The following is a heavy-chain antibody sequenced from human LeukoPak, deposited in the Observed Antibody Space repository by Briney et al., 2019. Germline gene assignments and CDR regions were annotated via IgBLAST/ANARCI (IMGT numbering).Heavy chain of an antibody. J-gene: IGHJ4*02. CDR1: GFTFSSFS. D-gene: IGHD4-23*01. V-gene: IGHV3-21*04. Sequence: SGGSLRLSCAASGFTFSSFSMIWVRQAPGKGLEWVSSTSSSSAYTFYAESGKGRFTISRDNAKNSLFLQMNSLRAEDTAVYYCVKGGGNVRRYFEYWGQGTLVTVSS. CDR2: TSSSSAYT. CDR3: VKGGGNVRRYFEY.